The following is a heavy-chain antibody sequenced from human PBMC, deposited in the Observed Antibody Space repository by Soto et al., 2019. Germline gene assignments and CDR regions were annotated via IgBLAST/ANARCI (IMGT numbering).Heavy chain of an antibody. V-gene: IGHV1-18*01. CDR2: ISAYNGNT. J-gene: IGHJ4*02. CDR3: AREAYYYDSSGYLFDY. CDR1: GYTFTSYG. Sequence: ASVNVSCQASGYTFTSYGSSWVRQAPGQGLEWMGWISAYNGNTNYAQKLQGRVTMTTDTSTSTAYMELRSLRSDDTAVYYCAREAYYYDSSGYLFDYWGQGTLVTVS. D-gene: IGHD3-22*01.